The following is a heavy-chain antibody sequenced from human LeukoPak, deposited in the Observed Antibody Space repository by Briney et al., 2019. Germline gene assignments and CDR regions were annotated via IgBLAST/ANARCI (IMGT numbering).Heavy chain of an antibody. Sequence: GGSLRLSCAASGFTFSDYYMSWIRQAPGKGLEWVSYISSSGSTIYYADSVKGRFTISRDNAKNSLYLQMNSLRAEDTAVYYCARDYDSSGYFLIGDAFDIWGQGTMVTVSS. CDR3: ARDYDSSGYFLIGDAFDI. D-gene: IGHD3-22*01. CDR1: GFTFSDYY. CDR2: ISSSGSTI. V-gene: IGHV3-11*04. J-gene: IGHJ3*02.